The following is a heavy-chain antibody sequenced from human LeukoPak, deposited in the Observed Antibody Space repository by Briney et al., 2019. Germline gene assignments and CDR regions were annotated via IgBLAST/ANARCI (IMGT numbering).Heavy chain of an antibody. CDR2: IWYDGSNK. Sequence: GGSLRLSCAASGFTFSSYGMHWVRQAPGKGLEWVAVIWYDGSNKYYADSVKGRFTISRDNSKNTLYLQMNSLRAEDTAVYYCARDLSYYGSRPAFDYWGQGTLVTVPS. D-gene: IGHD3-10*01. V-gene: IGHV3-33*01. CDR1: GFTFSSYG. J-gene: IGHJ4*02. CDR3: ARDLSYYGSRPAFDY.